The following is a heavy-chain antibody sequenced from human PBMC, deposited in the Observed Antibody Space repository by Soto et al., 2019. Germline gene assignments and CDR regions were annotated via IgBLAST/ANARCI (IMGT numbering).Heavy chain of an antibody. CDR1: GFTFSSYA. D-gene: IGHD3-3*01. CDR2: ISYDGSNK. J-gene: IGHJ4*02. V-gene: IGHV3-30-3*01. Sequence: TGGSLRLSCASSGFTFSSYAMHWVRQAPGKGLEWVAVISYDGSNKYYADSVKGRFTISRDNSKNTLYLQMNSLRAEDTAVYYCARGRALFGVALHIDYWGQGTLVTVSS. CDR3: ARGRALFGVALHIDY.